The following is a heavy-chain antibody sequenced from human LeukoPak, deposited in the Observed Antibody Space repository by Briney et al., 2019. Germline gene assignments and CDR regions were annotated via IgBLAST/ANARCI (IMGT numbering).Heavy chain of an antibody. Sequence: SETLSLTCAVYGGSFSGYYWSWIRQPPGKAVEWMGVINHSGSTNYNPSLKSRVTISVDTSKNQFSLKLSSVTAADTAVYYCASDPYYYDSSGILWGQGTLVTVSS. CDR3: ASDPYYYDSSGIL. J-gene: IGHJ4*02. V-gene: IGHV4-34*01. CDR2: INHSGST. D-gene: IGHD3-22*01. CDR1: GGSFSGYY.